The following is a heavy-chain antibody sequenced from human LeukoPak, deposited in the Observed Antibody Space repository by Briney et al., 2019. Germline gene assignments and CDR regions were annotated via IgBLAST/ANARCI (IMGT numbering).Heavy chain of an antibody. D-gene: IGHD3-22*01. Sequence: GGSLRLSCAASGFTFSSYAMSWVRQAPGKGLEWVSAISGSGGSTYYAASVKGRFTISGDKSRNKLYLQMDSLRAEDTAVYYCAKDYYDSSGLGYFDYWGQGTLVTVSS. J-gene: IGHJ4*02. V-gene: IGHV3-23*01. CDR3: AKDYYDSSGLGYFDY. CDR2: ISGSGGST. CDR1: GFTFSSYA.